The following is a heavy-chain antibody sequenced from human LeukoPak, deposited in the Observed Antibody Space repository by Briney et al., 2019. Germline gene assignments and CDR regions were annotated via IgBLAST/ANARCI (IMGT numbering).Heavy chain of an antibody. Sequence: ASVKVSCKASGYTFTSYDINWARQATGQGLEWMGWMNANSGNTGYAQKFQGRVTMTRNTSISTAYMELSSLRSEDTAVSYCARGQWELGWFDPWGQGTLVTVSS. CDR1: GYTFTSYD. CDR2: MNANSGNT. CDR3: ARGQWELGWFDP. J-gene: IGHJ5*02. D-gene: IGHD1-26*01. V-gene: IGHV1-8*01.